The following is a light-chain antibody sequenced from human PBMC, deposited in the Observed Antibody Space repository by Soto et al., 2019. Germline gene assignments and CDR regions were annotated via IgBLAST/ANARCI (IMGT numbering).Light chain of an antibody. CDR3: QQYNSYWT. J-gene: IGKJ1*01. CDR1: QSISSW. Sequence: DIQMTQSPSTLSASVGDRVTITCRASQSISSWLAWYQQKPGKAPKLLIYKASSLESGVPSRFSGSGSGTEFTLTISSLQPDDFETYYCQQYNSYWTFGQGTKVESK. CDR2: KAS. V-gene: IGKV1-5*03.